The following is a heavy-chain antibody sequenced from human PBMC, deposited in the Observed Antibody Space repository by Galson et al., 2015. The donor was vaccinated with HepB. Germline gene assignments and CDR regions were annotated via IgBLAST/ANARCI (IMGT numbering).Heavy chain of an antibody. J-gene: IGHJ4*02. CDR2: INAGNGNT. CDR3: ARGRGVAVAGTGYLDY. Sequence: SVKVSCKASGYTFTSYAMHWVRQAPGQRLEWMGWINAGNGNTKYSQKFQGRVTITRDTSASTAYMELSSLRSEDTAVYYCARGRGVAVAGTGYLDYWGQGTLVTVSS. V-gene: IGHV1-3*01. CDR1: GYTFTSYA. D-gene: IGHD6-19*01.